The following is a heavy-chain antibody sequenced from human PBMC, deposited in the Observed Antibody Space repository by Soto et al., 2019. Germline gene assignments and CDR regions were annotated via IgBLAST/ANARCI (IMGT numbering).Heavy chain of an antibody. V-gene: IGHV1-69*13. Sequence: SVKVSCKASGGTFSSYAISWVRQAPGQGLEWMGGIIPIFGTANYAQKFQGRVTITADESTSTAYMELSSLRSEDTAVYYCARGNTHRYSSSWYYYYYGMDVWGQGTTVTVSS. CDR2: IIPIFGTA. J-gene: IGHJ6*02. D-gene: IGHD6-13*01. CDR3: ARGNTHRYSSSWYYYYYGMDV. CDR1: GGTFSSYA.